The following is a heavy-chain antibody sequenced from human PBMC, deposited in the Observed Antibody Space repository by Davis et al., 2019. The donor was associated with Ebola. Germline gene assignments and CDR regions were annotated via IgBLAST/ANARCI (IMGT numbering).Heavy chain of an antibody. J-gene: IGHJ5*02. CDR1: GGSISSSSYY. V-gene: IGHV4-39*01. CDR2: IYYSGST. Sequence: SETLSLTCTVSGGSISSSSYYWGWIRQPPGKGLEWIGSIYYSGSTYYNPSLKSRVTISVDTSKNQFSLKLSSVTAADTAVYYCARHKGVISHWFDPWGQGTLVTVTS. D-gene: IGHD3-16*02. CDR3: ARHKGVISHWFDP.